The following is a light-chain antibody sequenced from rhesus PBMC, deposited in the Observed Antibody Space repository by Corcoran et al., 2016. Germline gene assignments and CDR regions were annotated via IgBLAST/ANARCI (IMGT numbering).Light chain of an antibody. J-gene: IGKJ4*01. V-gene: IGKV3-35*01. Sequence: EIVMTQSPATLSLSPGERATLSCRASQSVSSNLAWYQQKPGQAPRLFLYDASNRATGIPDRFSGRGAGTDFTLTISGLEPEDVGVYDCQQDYTWPLTFGGGTKVELK. CDR3: QQDYTWPLT. CDR2: DAS. CDR1: QSVSSN.